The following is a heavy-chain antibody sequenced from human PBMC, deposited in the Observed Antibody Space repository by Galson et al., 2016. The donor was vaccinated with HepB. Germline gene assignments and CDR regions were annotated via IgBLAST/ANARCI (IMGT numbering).Heavy chain of an antibody. CDR1: GFTFSSYT. D-gene: IGHD6-6*01. V-gene: IGHV3-30-3*01. CDR2: ILYNGGSE. J-gene: IGHJ3*02. Sequence: SLRLSCAASGFTFSSYTMHWVRQAPGKGLEWVAVILYNGGSEYHADSVKGRFTISRDKSKSTLYLQMNSLSAEDTAVYYCAAEYSSSMGAFDIWGQGTMVTVSS. CDR3: AAEYSSSMGAFDI.